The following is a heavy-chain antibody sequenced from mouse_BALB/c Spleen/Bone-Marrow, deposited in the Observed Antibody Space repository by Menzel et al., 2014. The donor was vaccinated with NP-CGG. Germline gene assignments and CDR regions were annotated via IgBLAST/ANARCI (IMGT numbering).Heavy chain of an antibody. Sequence: VQLQQSGAELVKPGASVKLSCTAPGFNIKDTYMHWVKQRPEQGLEWIGRIDPANGNIKYDPKFQGKATITADTSSNTAYLQLSSLTSEDTAVYCCAPYYYGRWFANWGQGTLVTVSA. CDR1: GFNIKDTY. J-gene: IGHJ3*01. D-gene: IGHD1-1*01. CDR2: IDPANGNI. CDR3: APYYYGRWFAN. V-gene: IGHV14-3*02.